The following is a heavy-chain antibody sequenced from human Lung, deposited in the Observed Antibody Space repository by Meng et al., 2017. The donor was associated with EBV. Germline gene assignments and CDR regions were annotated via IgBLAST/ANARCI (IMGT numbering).Heavy chain of an antibody. Sequence: QGHLQGSAPALVRPSQTLSLTFTVSGDFIRGGGYYWSWIRQHPGKGLEWIGYINYSGNTYYNPSLKSRVTISIDTSKNQFSLKLSSVTAADTAVYFCARATVVVPSGIYWFDPWGQGTLVTVSS. CDR1: GDFIRGGGYY. J-gene: IGHJ5*02. CDR3: ARATVVVPSGIYWFDP. V-gene: IGHV4-31*03. D-gene: IGHD6-13*01. CDR2: INYSGNT.